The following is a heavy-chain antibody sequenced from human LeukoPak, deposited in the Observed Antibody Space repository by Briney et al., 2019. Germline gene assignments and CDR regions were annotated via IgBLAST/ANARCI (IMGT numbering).Heavy chain of an antibody. CDR2: IYTSGST. V-gene: IGHV4-4*07. CDR3: ARVLGAGLAEYYFDY. J-gene: IGHJ4*02. CDR1: GGSISSYY. D-gene: IGHD1-26*01. Sequence: SETLSLTCIVSGGSISSYYWRWIRQPAGKGLEWIGRIYTSGSTNYNPSLKSRVTMSVDTSKNQFSLKLSSVTAADTAVYYCARVLGAGLAEYYFDYWGQGTLVTVSS.